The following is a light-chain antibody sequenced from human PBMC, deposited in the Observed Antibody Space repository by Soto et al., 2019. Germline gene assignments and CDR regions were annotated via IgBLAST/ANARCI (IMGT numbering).Light chain of an antibody. J-gene: IGKJ3*01. CDR3: MQGTHWPPN. CDR1: QSLVYSDGNTY. Sequence: DVVMTQSPLSLPVTLGQPASISCRSSQSLVYSDGNTYLSWFQQRPGQSPRRLIYKVFNRDSGVPERFSGSGSDTYFTLKISRVEAEDVGVYYCMQGTHWPPNFGPGTKVDIK. V-gene: IGKV2-30*01. CDR2: KVF.